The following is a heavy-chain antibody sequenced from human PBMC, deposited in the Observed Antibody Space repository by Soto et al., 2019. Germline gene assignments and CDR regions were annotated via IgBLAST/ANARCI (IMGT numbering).Heavy chain of an antibody. V-gene: IGHV2-5*02. CDR2: IYWDDDK. CDR3: AHSAYDFWSGYYTRFDY. CDR1: GFSPSTSGVG. D-gene: IGHD3-3*01. Sequence: GSGPTLVNPTQTLTLTCTFSGFSPSTSGVGVGWVPQPPGKALEWLALIYWDDDKRYSPSLKSRLTITKDTSKNQVVLTMTNMDPVDTATYYCAHSAYDFWSGYYTRFDYWGQGTLVTVS. J-gene: IGHJ4*02.